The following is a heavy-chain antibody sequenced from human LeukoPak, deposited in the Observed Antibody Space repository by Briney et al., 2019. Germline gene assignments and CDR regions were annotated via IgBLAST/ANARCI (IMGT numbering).Heavy chain of an antibody. D-gene: IGHD3-10*01. Sequence: PGGSLRLSCAASGFTFSSYAMSWVRQAPGKGLEWVSGISTSGGNTDYADSVKGRFTISRDNSKNTLYLQMNSLRAEDTAVYYCARDLLVWGFDPWGQGTLVTVSS. CDR3: ARDLLVWGFDP. J-gene: IGHJ5*02. CDR1: GFTFSSYA. V-gene: IGHV3-23*01. CDR2: ISTSGGNT.